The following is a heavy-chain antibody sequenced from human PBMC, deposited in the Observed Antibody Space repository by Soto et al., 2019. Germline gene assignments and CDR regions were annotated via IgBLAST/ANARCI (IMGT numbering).Heavy chain of an antibody. V-gene: IGHV1-3*01. Sequence: QVQLVQSGAEVKKPGASVKVSCKASGYTFTSYAMHWVRQAPGQRLEWMGWINAGNGNTKYSQKFQGRVTITRETSASTAYMELSSLRSEDTAVYYCARDPGYSSGWYQNWFDPWGQGTLVTVSS. CDR3: ARDPGYSSGWYQNWFDP. D-gene: IGHD6-19*01. J-gene: IGHJ5*02. CDR2: INAGNGNT. CDR1: GYTFTSYA.